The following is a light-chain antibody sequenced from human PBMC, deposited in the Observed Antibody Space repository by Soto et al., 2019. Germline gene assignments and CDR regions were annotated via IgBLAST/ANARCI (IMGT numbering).Light chain of an antibody. CDR2: EGD. Sequence: QSVLTQPASVSGSPGQSITISCSGTSSDVGSSNFVSWYQQHPGKAPKLIIFEGDRRPSGVSGRFSGSKSSNTASLTISGLQAEDEADYYCCSFARSSSFYVFGTGTKVTVL. V-gene: IGLV2-23*01. CDR3: CSFARSSSFYV. CDR1: SSDVGSSNF. J-gene: IGLJ1*01.